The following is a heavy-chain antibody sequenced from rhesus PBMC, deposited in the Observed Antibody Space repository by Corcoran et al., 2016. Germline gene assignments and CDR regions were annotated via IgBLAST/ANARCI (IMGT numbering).Heavy chain of an antibody. CDR3: AREASTYWH. CDR2: IRGKSGNT. Sequence: QVQLQESGPGLVKASETLSLTCAVSGYSTRRGYYGGWIRQPPGKGLEYIGYIRGKSGNTYYNPSLESRVTISKDTSKNQFSLKLTSVTAADMAVYYCAREASTYWHWGQGVLVTVSS. D-gene: IGHD2-39*01. J-gene: IGHJ4*01. CDR1: GYSTRRGYY. V-gene: IGHV4-99*02.